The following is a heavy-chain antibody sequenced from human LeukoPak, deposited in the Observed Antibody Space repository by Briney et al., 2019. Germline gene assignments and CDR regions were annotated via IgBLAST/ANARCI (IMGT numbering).Heavy chain of an antibody. D-gene: IGHD3-3*01. CDR1: GFTVSSNE. V-gene: IGHV3-21*01. J-gene: IGHJ4*02. CDR3: NTIFGVVKRFDY. Sequence: GGSLRLSCAASGFTVSSNEMRWVRQAPGKGLEWVSYISSSSSYIYYADSVKGRFTISRDNAKNSLYLQMNSLRAEDTAVYYCNTIFGVVKRFDYWGQGTLVTVSS. CDR2: ISSSSSYI.